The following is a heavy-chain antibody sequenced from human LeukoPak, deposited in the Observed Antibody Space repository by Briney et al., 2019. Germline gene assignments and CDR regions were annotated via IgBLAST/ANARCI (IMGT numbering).Heavy chain of an antibody. CDR2: IYDSGNT. D-gene: IGHD1-26*01. Sequence: SETLSLTCTVSGGSIRSYYWSWIRQPPGKGLEWIGTIYDSGNTYYNPSLRGRVTISLDTPKSQFSLHLSSVTAADTAVYYCAKRSTKDSGFDFWGQGTLVTVSS. J-gene: IGHJ4*02. CDR3: AKRSTKDSGFDF. V-gene: IGHV4-59*04. CDR1: GGSIRSYY.